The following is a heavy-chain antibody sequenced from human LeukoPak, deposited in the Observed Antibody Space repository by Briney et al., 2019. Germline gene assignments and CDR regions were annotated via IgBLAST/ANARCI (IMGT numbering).Heavy chain of an antibody. D-gene: IGHD3-10*01. Sequence: GGSLRLSCAASGFTFSSYWMHWVRQAPGKGLVWVSRINSDGSSTSYADSVKGRFTISRDNAKNTLYLQMNSLRAEDTAVYYCARTSLWFGELSLDYWGQGTLVAVSS. V-gene: IGHV3-74*01. J-gene: IGHJ4*02. CDR2: INSDGSST. CDR1: GFTFSSYW. CDR3: ARTSLWFGELSLDY.